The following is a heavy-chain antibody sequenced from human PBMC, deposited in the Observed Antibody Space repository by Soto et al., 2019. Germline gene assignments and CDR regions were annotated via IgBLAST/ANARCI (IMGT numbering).Heavy chain of an antibody. CDR3: AREGHIVVVTANILRASGSYFDY. V-gene: IGHV1-46*01. Sequence: GASVKVSCKASGYTFTSYYMHWVRQAPGQGLERMGIINPSGGSTSYAQKFQGRVTMTRDTSTSTVYMELSSLRSEDTAVYYCAREGHIVVVTANILRASGSYFDYWGQGTLVTVSS. CDR2: INPSGGST. D-gene: IGHD2-21*02. CDR1: GYTFTSYY. J-gene: IGHJ4*02.